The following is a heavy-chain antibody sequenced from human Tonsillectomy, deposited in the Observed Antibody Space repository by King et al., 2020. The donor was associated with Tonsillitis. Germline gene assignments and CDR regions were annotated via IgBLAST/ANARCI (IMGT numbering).Heavy chain of an antibody. Sequence: DGQLVQSGAEVKKPGESLKISCKGSGYSLTTYWIGWVRQMPGKGLEWMGIIYPGDSDTRYSPSFQGQVTISADKSISTAYLQWSSLKASDTAMYYCARWRDGYNDAEYFQHWGQGTLVTVSS. CDR1: GYSLTTYW. D-gene: IGHD5-24*01. V-gene: IGHV5-51*01. CDR3: ARWRDGYNDAEYFQH. J-gene: IGHJ1*01. CDR2: IYPGDSDT.